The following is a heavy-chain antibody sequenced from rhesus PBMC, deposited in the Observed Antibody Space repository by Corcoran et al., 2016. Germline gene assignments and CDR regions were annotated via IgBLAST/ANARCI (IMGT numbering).Heavy chain of an antibody. CDR2: HYGSSKST. CDR3: ARDSKNWNYGSWDS. D-gene: IGHD1-26*01. Sequence: QVQLQESGPGVVKPSATLSLTCAVSGGSISDSYRWSWIRQPPGKGLEWIGYHYGSSKSTNDNPCTKSRVTISKDTAKNQCSWKLSSVTAADTAVDYWARDSKNWNYGSWDSWGQGVVVTVSS. CDR1: GGSISDSYR. V-gene: IGHV4S10*01. J-gene: IGHJ6*01.